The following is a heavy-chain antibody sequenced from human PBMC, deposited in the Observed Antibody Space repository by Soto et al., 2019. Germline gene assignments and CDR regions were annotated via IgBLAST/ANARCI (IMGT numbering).Heavy chain of an antibody. V-gene: IGHV4-59*08. CDR3: ARAVQLVVVAEVWFDP. D-gene: IGHD2-15*01. Sequence: SETLSLTCTVSGGSISSYYWSWIRQPPGKGLEWIGYIYYSGSTNYNPSLKSRVTISVDTSKNQFSLKLSSVTAADTAVYYCARAVQLVVVAEVWFDPWGQGTLVTVSS. CDR2: IYYSGST. CDR1: GGSISSYY. J-gene: IGHJ5*02.